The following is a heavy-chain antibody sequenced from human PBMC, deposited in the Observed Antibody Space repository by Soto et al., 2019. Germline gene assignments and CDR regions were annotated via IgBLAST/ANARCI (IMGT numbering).Heavy chain of an antibody. J-gene: IGHJ5*02. CDR2: IYYSGST. D-gene: IGHD3-22*01. V-gene: IGHV4-59*01. CDR3: AREMQYYDSSGYLNWFDP. Sequence: LSLTCTVSGGSISSYYWSWIRQPPGKVLEWIGYIYYSGSTNYNPSLKSRVTISVDTSKNQFSLKLSSVTAADTAVYYCAREMQYYDSSGYLNWFDPWGQGTLVTVSS. CDR1: GGSISSYY.